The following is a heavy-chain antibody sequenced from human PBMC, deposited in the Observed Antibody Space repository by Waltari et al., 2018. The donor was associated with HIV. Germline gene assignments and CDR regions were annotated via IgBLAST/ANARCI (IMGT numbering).Heavy chain of an antibody. CDR1: GFTFSDYY. CDR2: INRGRSTR. V-gene: IGHV3-11*01. CDR3: ARDQRHFSSDYGGPDY. D-gene: IGHD2-21*01. J-gene: IGHJ4*02. Sequence: QVHLEESGGGSVKPGGSLRLSCVVSGFTFSDYYMYWIRRVPGKWPELVAFINRGRSTRYHAVSVKGRFAISRENARNVVDLQMNNLRDEDTGIYYCARDQRHFSSDYGGPDYWGQGTLVTVSS.